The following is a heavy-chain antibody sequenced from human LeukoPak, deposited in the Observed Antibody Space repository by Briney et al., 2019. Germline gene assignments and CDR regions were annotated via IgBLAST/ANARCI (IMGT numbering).Heavy chain of an antibody. CDR1: GYTFTGYY. V-gene: IGHV1-46*01. CDR2: INPSGGST. D-gene: IGHD2-21*02. CDR3: ARADCGGDCYEEYFQH. Sequence: GASVKVSCKASGYTFTGYYMHWVRQAPGQGLEWMGIINPSGGSTSYAQKFQGRVTMTRDTSASTVYMELSSLRSEDTAVYYCARADCGGDCYEEYFQHWGQGTLVTVSS. J-gene: IGHJ1*01.